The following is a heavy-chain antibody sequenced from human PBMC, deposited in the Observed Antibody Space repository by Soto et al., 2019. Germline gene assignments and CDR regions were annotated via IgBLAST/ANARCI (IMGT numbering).Heavy chain of an antibody. D-gene: IGHD6-13*01. V-gene: IGHV4-34*01. CDR2: INHSGST. Sequence: PSETMSLTCAVDGGSFSGYCLNWIRQPPGKGLEWIGEINHSGSTNYNPSLKSRVTISVDTPKNHFSLKLSSVTAADTAVYYCARGHLEENQYSSSWGFYDYYYYYEMDVWGQGTTVTVSS. CDR1: GGSFSGYC. J-gene: IGHJ6*02. CDR3: ARGHLEENQYSSSWGFYDYYYYYEMDV.